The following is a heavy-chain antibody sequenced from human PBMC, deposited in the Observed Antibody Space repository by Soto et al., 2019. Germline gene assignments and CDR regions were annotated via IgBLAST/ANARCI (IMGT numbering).Heavy chain of an antibody. CDR3: ARRSHIVVAQT. Sequence: PSETLSLTCIVSGASFSDANYYWVWIRQPPGEGLEWIGSFYYDGRTYYNGSLKSRVTISVDTSKNHFSLMLTSVPAADTAVYYCARRSHIVVAQTWGQGTLVTVSS. D-gene: IGHD2-21*01. CDR2: FYYDGRT. J-gene: IGHJ4*02. V-gene: IGHV4-39*02. CDR1: GASFSDANYY.